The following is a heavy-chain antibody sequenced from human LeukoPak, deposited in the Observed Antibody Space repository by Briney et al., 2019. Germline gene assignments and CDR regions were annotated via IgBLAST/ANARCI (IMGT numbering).Heavy chain of an antibody. V-gene: IGHV3-48*04. Sequence: GGSLRLPCAASGFTFSSYSMNWVRQAPGKGLEWVSYISSSSSTIYYADSVKGRFTISRDNAKNSLYLQMNSLRAEDTAVYYCARRGRDGIDYWGQGTLVTVSS. J-gene: IGHJ4*02. CDR3: ARRGRDGIDY. CDR1: GFTFSSYS. CDR2: ISSSSSTI. D-gene: IGHD5-24*01.